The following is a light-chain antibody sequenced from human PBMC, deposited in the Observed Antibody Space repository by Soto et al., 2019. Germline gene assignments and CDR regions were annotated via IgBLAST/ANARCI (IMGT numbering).Light chain of an antibody. V-gene: IGKV1-33*01. CDR3: QQYDNLPLT. CDR1: QDIKNY. Sequence: DIQMTQSPSSLSASVGDRVTSTCQATQDIKNYLNWYQQKSGKAPKLLIYDASDLETGVPSRFSGGGSGTDVTFTINSLQPEDIATYYCQQYDNLPLTFGGGTKVEIK. J-gene: IGKJ4*01. CDR2: DAS.